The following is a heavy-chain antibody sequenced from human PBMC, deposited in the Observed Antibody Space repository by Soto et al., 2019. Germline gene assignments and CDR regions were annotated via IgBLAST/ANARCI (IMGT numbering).Heavy chain of an antibody. V-gene: IGHV3-30*18. CDR2: ISYDGCYQ. Sequence: QVQLVESGGGVVQPGTSLRLSCEASGFAFNKFGMHWVRQAPGKGLEWVAFISYDGCYQYYADSVQGRLTITRDNSMNTLNMHLNSLRREDTAVYYCAKGGEVGGVLGDHWGQGTLVTVSS. D-gene: IGHD1-26*01. CDR3: AKGGEVGGVLGDH. CDR1: GFAFNKFG. J-gene: IGHJ4*02.